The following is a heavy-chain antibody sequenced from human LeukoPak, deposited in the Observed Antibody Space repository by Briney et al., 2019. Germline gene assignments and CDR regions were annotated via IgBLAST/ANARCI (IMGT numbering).Heavy chain of an antibody. CDR1: TFTFANSA. Sequence: PGGSLRLSCAASTFTFANSAMYWFRQAPGKGLEWVSTIDGGGGNTYYTDSVTGRFTISRDNSKNTLYLQMNSLRAEDTAVYYCAKKTDSVARYFAYWGQGTRVTVSS. D-gene: IGHD2-15*01. V-gene: IGHV3-23*01. J-gene: IGHJ4*02. CDR3: AKKTDSVARYFAY. CDR2: IDGGGGNT.